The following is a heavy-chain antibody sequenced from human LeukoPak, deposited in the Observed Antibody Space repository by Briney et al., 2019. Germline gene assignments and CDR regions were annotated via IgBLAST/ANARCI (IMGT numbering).Heavy chain of an antibody. J-gene: IGHJ4*02. CDR3: ARVAAYSSGWLNY. Sequence: ASVKVSCKASGYTFTGYYMHWVRQAPGQGLEWMGWINPNSGGTNYAQKFQGRVTMTRDTSISTAYMEPSRLRSDDTAVYYCARVAAYSSGWLNYWGQGTLVTVSS. CDR2: INPNSGGT. CDR1: GYTFTGYY. D-gene: IGHD6-19*01. V-gene: IGHV1-2*02.